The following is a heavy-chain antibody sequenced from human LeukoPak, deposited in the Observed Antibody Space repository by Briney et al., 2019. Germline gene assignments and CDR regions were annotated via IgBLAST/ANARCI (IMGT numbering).Heavy chain of an antibody. Sequence: PGGSLRLSCAASGFSFSSYWMHWVRQAPEKGLVWVSRINSDESTTTYADSVKGRFTISRDNAKNTLYLQMNSLRAEDTAVYYCARGSSRNIDYWGQGTLLTVSS. V-gene: IGHV3-74*01. CDR1: GFSFSSYW. CDR2: INSDESTT. CDR3: ARGSSRNIDY. J-gene: IGHJ4*02. D-gene: IGHD6-19*01.